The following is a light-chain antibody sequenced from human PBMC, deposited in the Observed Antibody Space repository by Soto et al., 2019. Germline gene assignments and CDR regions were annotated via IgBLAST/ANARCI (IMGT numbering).Light chain of an antibody. V-gene: IGLV2-23*03. CDR1: SSDVGNYNL. CDR3: CSYAGSFTFDV. J-gene: IGLJ2*01. CDR2: EGS. Sequence: QSALTQPASVSGSPGQSITISCTGTSSDVGNYNLVSWYQQFPGKAPKLIIYEGSRRPPGVSNRFSGSKSGNTASLTISGLQAEDEADYYCCSYAGSFTFDVFGGGTKLTVL.